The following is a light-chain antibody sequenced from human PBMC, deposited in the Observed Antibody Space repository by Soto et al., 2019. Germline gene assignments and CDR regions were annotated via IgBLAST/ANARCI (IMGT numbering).Light chain of an antibody. CDR2: DAS. Sequence: DIQMTQSPSTLFASVGDRVTITCRASQSVRNWLAWYQQKPGRAPQLLIYDASNLGSGVPSRFSGSGSGTEFTLTISSLQPDDFATYYCHQYNSWTFGQGTKVDIK. CDR1: QSVRNW. J-gene: IGKJ1*01. V-gene: IGKV1-5*01. CDR3: HQYNSWT.